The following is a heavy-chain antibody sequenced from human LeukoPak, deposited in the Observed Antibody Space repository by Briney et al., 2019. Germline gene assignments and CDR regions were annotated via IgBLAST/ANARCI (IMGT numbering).Heavy chain of an antibody. V-gene: IGHV3-48*01. D-gene: IGHD6-13*01. CDR2: ISGRTSTI. CDR1: GFTFSPYS. J-gene: IGHJ5*02. CDR3: ARIVASSWYKWFDP. Sequence: GGSLRLSCVVSGFTFSPYSMNWVRQAPGKGLEWVAYISGRTSTIYYADSVYGRFTISRDNAKNSLYLQMNSLRAEDTAVYYCARIVASSWYKWFDPWGQGTLVTVSS.